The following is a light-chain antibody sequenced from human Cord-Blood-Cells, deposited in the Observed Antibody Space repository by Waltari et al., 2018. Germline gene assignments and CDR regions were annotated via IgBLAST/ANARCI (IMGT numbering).Light chain of an antibody. J-gene: IGKJ2*01. CDR1: QSISSW. CDR2: DAS. V-gene: IGKV1-5*01. CDR3: QQYNSYLT. Sequence: DIQMTQSPSTLSASVGDRVTITCRASQSISSWLAWYQQKPGKAPKLLIYDASSLESGVPSRFSGSGSGTEFNLTISSLQPDDFATYYCQQYNSYLTFGQGTKLEIK.